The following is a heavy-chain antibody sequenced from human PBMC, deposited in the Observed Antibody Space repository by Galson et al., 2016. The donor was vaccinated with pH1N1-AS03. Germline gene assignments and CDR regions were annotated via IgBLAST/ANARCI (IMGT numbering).Heavy chain of an antibody. CDR2: TYYKSKWYN. D-gene: IGHD1-26*01. Sequence: CAISGDSVPSNTAAWNWIRQSPSRGLEWLGRTYYKSKWYNEYAVFVEGRIIINADTSRNQFSLHLNSVTPEDTAVYYCARDHLGAGPAFDYWGQGTLVTVSS. J-gene: IGHJ4*02. V-gene: IGHV6-1*01. CDR1: GDSVPSNTAA. CDR3: ARDHLGAGPAFDY.